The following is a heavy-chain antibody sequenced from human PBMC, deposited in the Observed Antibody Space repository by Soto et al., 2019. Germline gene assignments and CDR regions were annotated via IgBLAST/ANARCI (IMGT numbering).Heavy chain of an antibody. CDR2: IYYSGST. J-gene: IGHJ5*02. CDR3: ARDSDGFDP. CDR1: GLSLSDYY. V-gene: IGHV4-59*01. Sequence: SETQSLTNSFSGLSLSDYYWIWIRQPPGKGLEWIGYIYYSGSTNYNPSLKSRVTMSVDTSKNQFSLKLSSVTAADTDVYYCARDSDGFDPWGQGTLVTVSS.